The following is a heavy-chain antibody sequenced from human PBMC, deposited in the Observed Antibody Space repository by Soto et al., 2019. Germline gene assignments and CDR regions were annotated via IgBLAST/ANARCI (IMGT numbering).Heavy chain of an antibody. Sequence: SETLSLTCTVSGGSISSYYWSWIRQPPGKGLEWIGYIYYSGSTNYNPSLKSRFTISVYTSKNQFSLKLSSVTAADTAVYYCARTEQQLVFDYWGQGTLVTVSS. D-gene: IGHD6-13*01. CDR1: GGSISSYY. V-gene: IGHV4-59*01. J-gene: IGHJ4*02. CDR3: ARTEQQLVFDY. CDR2: IYYSGST.